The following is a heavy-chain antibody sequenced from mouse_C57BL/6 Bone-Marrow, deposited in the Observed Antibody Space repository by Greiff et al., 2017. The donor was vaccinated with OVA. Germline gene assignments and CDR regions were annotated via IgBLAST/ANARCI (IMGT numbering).Heavy chain of an antibody. D-gene: IGHD1-1*01. V-gene: IGHV5-4*01. CDR1: GFTFSSYA. Sequence: EVMLVESGGGLVKPGGSLKLSCAASGFTFSSYAMSWVRQTPEKRLEWVATISDGGSYTYYPDNVKGRFTISRDNAKNNLYLQMSHLKSEDTAMYYGAREGSTVVATDWYFDVWGTGTTVTVSS. CDR3: AREGSTVVATDWYFDV. CDR2: ISDGGSYT. J-gene: IGHJ1*03.